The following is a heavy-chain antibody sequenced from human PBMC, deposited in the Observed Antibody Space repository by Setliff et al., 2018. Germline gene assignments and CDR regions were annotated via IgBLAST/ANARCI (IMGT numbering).Heavy chain of an antibody. Sequence: PSETLSLTCAVYGGSFSGYYWSWIRQPPGKGLEWIGEINHSGSTNYNPSLKGRVTISVDTSKNQFSLKLSSVTAADTAVYYCARVDNFWSGPIDYWGQGTLVTVSS. CDR1: GGSFSGYY. V-gene: IGHV4-34*01. CDR2: INHSGST. J-gene: IGHJ4*02. D-gene: IGHD3-3*01. CDR3: ARVDNFWSGPIDY.